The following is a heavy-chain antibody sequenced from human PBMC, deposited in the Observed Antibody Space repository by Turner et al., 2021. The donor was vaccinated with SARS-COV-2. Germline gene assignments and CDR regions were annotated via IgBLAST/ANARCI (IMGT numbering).Heavy chain of an antibody. D-gene: IGHD3-10*01. Sequence: EVQLVESGGGLIQPGGSLRLSCAASGFTVSSNYMNWVRQAPGKGLEWVSVIYSGGSTFYADSVKGRFTISRDNSKNTLYLQMNSPRAEDTAVYYCAREAPLGVNSMAFDYWGQGTLVTVSS. J-gene: IGHJ4*02. CDR1: GFTVSSNY. CDR2: IYSGGST. V-gene: IGHV3-53*01. CDR3: AREAPLGVNSMAFDY.